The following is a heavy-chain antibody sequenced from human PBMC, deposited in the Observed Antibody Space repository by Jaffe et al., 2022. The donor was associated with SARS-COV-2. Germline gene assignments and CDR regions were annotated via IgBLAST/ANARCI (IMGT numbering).Heavy chain of an antibody. Sequence: QLQLQESGPGLVKPSETLSLTCTVSGGSISSSSYYWGWIRQPPGKGLEWIGSIYYSGSTYYNPSLKSRVTISVDTSKNQFSLKLSSVTAADTAVYYCASSIQASWFDPWGQGTLVTVSS. CDR3: ASSIQASWFDP. CDR1: GGSISSSSYY. CDR2: IYYSGST. V-gene: IGHV4-39*01. J-gene: IGHJ5*02. D-gene: IGHD2-21*01.